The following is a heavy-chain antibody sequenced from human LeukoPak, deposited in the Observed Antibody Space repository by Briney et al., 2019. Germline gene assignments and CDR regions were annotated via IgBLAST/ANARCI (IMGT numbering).Heavy chain of an antibody. Sequence: GGSLRLSCAASEFSVGSNYMTWVRQAPGKGLEWVSYIALSSSTVYYADSVKGRFTISRDNAKNSLYLQMNSLRAEDTAVYYCAREPTYTSSWYTSCDYWGQGTLVTVSS. J-gene: IGHJ4*02. D-gene: IGHD6-13*01. V-gene: IGHV3-48*01. CDR1: EFSVGSNY. CDR2: IALSSSTV. CDR3: AREPTYTSSWYTSCDY.